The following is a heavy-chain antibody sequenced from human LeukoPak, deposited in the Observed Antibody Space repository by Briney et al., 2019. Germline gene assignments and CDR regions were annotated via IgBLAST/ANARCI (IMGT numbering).Heavy chain of an antibody. J-gene: IGHJ4*02. Sequence: GGSLRLSCAASGFTFRSYTMNWVRQAPGKGLEWVSVIYSGGSTYYADSVKGRFTISRDNSNNILYLQMNSLTVEDTAVYYCARDRSGSYDYWGQGTLVTVSS. D-gene: IGHD1-26*01. CDR2: IYSGGST. CDR3: ARDRSGSYDY. V-gene: IGHV3-66*01. CDR1: GFTFRSYT.